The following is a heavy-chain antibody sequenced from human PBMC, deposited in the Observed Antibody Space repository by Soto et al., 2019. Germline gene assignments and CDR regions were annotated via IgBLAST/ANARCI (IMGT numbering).Heavy chain of an antibody. V-gene: IGHV2-5*01. CDR2: IYWNDDK. J-gene: IGHJ5*02. CDR1: GFSLTTSGVG. D-gene: IGHD2-2*01. Sequence: QITLKESGPTLVKPTQTLTLTCTFSGFSLTTSGVGVAWIRQPPGKALAWLALIYWNDDKRYSPSLKGRLTITKHTSNNQDVLAMTNMDTVDTATYYCAHHTITPATNWFYPWGLGTLDTVSS. CDR3: AHHTITPATNWFYP.